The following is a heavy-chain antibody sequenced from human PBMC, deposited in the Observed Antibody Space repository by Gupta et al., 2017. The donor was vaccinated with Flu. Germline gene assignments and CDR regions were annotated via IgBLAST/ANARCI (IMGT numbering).Heavy chain of an antibody. CDR2: IYYSGST. CDR3: ASVQQQRGRGWFFDL. V-gene: IGHV4-59*01. J-gene: IGHJ2*01. Sequence: QVQLQESGPGLVPPSETLSLTCPVSGGSITSYYWSWIRQPPGKGLESIGYIYYSGSTNYNPSFKSRVSILVDMSKSQFSLKLSSVTAADTAVYYCASVQQQRGRGWFFDLGGRGTLVTVSS. D-gene: IGHD6-13*01. CDR1: GGSITSYY.